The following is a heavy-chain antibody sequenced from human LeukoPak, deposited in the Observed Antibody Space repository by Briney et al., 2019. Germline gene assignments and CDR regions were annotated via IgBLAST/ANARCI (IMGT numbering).Heavy chain of an antibody. CDR1: GYTFTSYG. CDR3: ARRGFTGYYYYYGMDV. CDR2: ISAYNGNT. V-gene: IGHV1-18*01. Sequence: ASVKVSCKASGYTFTSYGISWVRQAPGQGLEWMGWISAYNGNTNYAQKLQGRVTMTTDTSTSTAYMELRSLRSDDTAVYYCARRGFTGYYYYYGMDVWGQGTTVTVSS. J-gene: IGHJ6*02. D-gene: IGHD1-14*01.